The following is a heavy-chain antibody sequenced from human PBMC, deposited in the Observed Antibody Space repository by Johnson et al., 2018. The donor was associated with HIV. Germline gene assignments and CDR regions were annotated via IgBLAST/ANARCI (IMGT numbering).Heavy chain of an antibody. J-gene: IGHJ3*02. CDR2: ISFDGSHK. Sequence: QVQLVESGGGLVKPGGSLRLSCAASGFTFSDYYMSWIRQAPGKGLEWVAVISFDGSHKYYTDSVKGLSTISRDNSNNTLYLHMNSLRPDDTGVYYCAKRGSTILGGAGAFDSWGQGTMVTVSP. D-gene: IGHD2/OR15-2a*01. CDR1: GFTFSDYY. V-gene: IGHV3-30*18. CDR3: AKRGSTILGGAGAFDS.